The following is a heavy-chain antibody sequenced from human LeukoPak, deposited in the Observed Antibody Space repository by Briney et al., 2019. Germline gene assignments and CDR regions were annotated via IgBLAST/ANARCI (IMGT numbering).Heavy chain of an antibody. Sequence: SVKVSCKASGYTFTSYDISWVRQAPGQGLEWMGRIIPILGIANYAQKFQGRVTITADKSTSTAYMELSSLRSEDTAVYYCARIYCSSTSCYGWFDPWGQGTLVTVSS. CDR2: IIPILGIA. D-gene: IGHD2-2*01. J-gene: IGHJ5*02. V-gene: IGHV1-69*04. CDR3: ARIYCSSTSCYGWFDP. CDR1: GYTFTSYD.